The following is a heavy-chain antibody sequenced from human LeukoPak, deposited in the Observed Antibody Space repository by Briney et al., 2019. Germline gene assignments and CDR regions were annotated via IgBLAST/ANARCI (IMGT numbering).Heavy chain of an antibody. Sequence: PSETLSLTCTVSGGSISSSSYYWGWIRQPPGKGLEWIGSVYTSGSTNYNPSLKSRVTMSVDTSKNQFSLKLNSVTAADTAVYYCARVNMVRGVNWFDPWGQGTLVTVSS. V-gene: IGHV4-39*07. CDR2: VYTSGST. CDR1: GGSISSSSYY. J-gene: IGHJ5*02. D-gene: IGHD3-10*01. CDR3: ARVNMVRGVNWFDP.